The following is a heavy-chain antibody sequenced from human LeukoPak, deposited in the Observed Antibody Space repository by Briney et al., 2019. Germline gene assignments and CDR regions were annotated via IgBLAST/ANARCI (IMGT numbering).Heavy chain of an antibody. CDR2: ISSSISTI. CDR1: GFTFSSYS. D-gene: IGHD1-1*01. V-gene: IGHV3-48*01. J-gene: IGHJ4*02. CDR3: ARSPGNDAR. Sequence: GRSLRLSCAASGFTFSSYSMNWVRQAPGKGLEWVSYISSSISTIYYADSVKGRFTISRDNAKNSLYLQMNTLRAEDTAVYYCARSPGNDARWGQGTLVTVSS.